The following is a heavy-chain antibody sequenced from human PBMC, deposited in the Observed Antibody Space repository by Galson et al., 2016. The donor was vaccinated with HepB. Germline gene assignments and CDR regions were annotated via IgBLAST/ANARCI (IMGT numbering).Heavy chain of an antibody. CDR1: GYSFTSNW. CDR3: ATARPSLAFDH. Sequence: QSGAEVKKPGESLKILCKGSGYSFTSNWIGWVRQMPGKGLEWMGIMYPGDSDTRYSPSFQGQVTISADKSINTAYLQWNSLKASDTAIYYCATARPSLAFDHWGQGTLVTVSS. CDR2: MYPGDSDT. J-gene: IGHJ4*02. D-gene: IGHD6-13*01. V-gene: IGHV5-51*01.